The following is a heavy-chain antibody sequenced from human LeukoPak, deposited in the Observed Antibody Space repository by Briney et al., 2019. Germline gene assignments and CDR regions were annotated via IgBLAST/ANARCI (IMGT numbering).Heavy chain of an antibody. V-gene: IGHV3-23*01. CDR1: GFTFSSYW. CDR2: IRSSGSST. J-gene: IGHJ4*02. D-gene: IGHD1-26*01. Sequence: GGPLRLSCAASGFTFSSYWMHWVRQAPGKGLEWVSSIRSSGSSTYYADSVKGRVTVSRDNHKNTLFLQMNSLRAEDTAVYFCAKSRYSGSYFDYWGQGTLVTVYS. CDR3: AKSRYSGSYFDY.